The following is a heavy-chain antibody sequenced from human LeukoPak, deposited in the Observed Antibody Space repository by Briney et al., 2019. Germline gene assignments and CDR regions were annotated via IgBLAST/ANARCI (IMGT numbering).Heavy chain of an antibody. Sequence: PGGSLRLSCAASGFTFRSYHMNWVRQAPGEGRNGVSYISIFSSTIYYEAYVTRRFPISRDDAKNSLYLQMNRLRVEDTAVYYCARTHERDLDYWGQGNLVTVSS. J-gene: IGHJ4*02. CDR3: ARTHERDLDY. CDR2: ISIFSSTI. CDR1: GFTFRSYH. V-gene: IGHV3-48*01.